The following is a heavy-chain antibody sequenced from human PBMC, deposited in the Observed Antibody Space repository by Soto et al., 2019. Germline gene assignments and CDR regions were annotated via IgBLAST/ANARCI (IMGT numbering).Heavy chain of an antibody. CDR3: ARGHRCVLDY. J-gene: IGHJ4*02. V-gene: IGHV3-33*01. CDR2: ISNDENIK. Sequence: GVSLRLSCVASGFNFGNFGMHWVRQAPGKGLEWVTVISNDENIKEDSVGGRFAVARDNATNTLYLQLTSLRDEDTAIYYCARGHRCVLDYWGQGTLVTVSS. D-gene: IGHD6-6*01. CDR1: GFNFGNFG.